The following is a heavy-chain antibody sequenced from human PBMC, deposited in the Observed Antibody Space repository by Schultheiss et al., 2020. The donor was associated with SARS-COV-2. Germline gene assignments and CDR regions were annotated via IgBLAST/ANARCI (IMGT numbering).Heavy chain of an antibody. CDR2: IIPILGIA. D-gene: IGHD3-22*01. CDR1: GGTFSSYA. J-gene: IGHJ3*02. V-gene: IGHV1-69*04. Sequence: SVKVSCKASGGTFSSYAISWVRQAPGQGLEWMGRIIPILGIANYAQKFQGRVTITADKSTSTAYMELSSLRSEDTAVYYCARGAPNYYDSSGYKTGAFDIWGQETMVTVSS. CDR3: ARGAPNYYDSSGYKTGAFDI.